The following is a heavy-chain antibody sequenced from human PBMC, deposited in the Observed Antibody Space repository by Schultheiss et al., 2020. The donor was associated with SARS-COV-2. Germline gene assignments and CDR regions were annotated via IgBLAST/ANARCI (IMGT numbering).Heavy chain of an antibody. CDR3: ARTSLGSSWGDNWFDP. CDR2: IDWDDDK. Sequence: SGPTLVKPTQTLTLTCTFSGFSLSTSGMCVSWIRQPPGKALEWLARIDWDDDKFYSTSLKTRLTISKDTSKNQVVLTMTNMDPVDTATYYCARTSLGSSWGDNWFDPWGQGTLVTVSS. CDR1: GFSLSTSGMC. V-gene: IGHV2-70*17. D-gene: IGHD6-13*01. J-gene: IGHJ5*02.